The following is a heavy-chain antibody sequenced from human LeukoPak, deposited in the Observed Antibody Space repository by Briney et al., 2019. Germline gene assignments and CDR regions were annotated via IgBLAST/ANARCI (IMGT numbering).Heavy chain of an antibody. Sequence: GGSLRLSCAASGFTFSSYWMHWVRQAPGKGLVWVSRINGDGSSTSYADSVKGRFTISRHNSKNTLYLQMNSLEPDDTAIYYCARVNWAAFDTWGQGTLVTVSS. J-gene: IGHJ4*02. V-gene: IGHV3-74*01. CDR2: INGDGSST. CDR3: ARVNWAAFDT. D-gene: IGHD7-27*01. CDR1: GFTFSSYW.